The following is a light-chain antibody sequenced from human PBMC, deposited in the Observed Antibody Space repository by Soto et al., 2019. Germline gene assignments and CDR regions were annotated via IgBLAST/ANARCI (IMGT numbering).Light chain of an antibody. Sequence: DIQLTQSPSFLSASVGDRVTITCRASQGISNFLAWYQQKPGKAPRLLMSAASTLLSGVPSRFSGSGSGTEFTLTISSLQPEDFATYYCLQLNSYRPFIFGGGTKVEIK. J-gene: IGKJ4*01. CDR3: LQLNSYRPFI. CDR2: AAS. CDR1: QGISNF. V-gene: IGKV1-9*01.